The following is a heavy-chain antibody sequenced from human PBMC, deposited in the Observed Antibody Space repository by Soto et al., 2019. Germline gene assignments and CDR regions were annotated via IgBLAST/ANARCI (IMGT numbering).Heavy chain of an antibody. CDR2: IYYSGSA. D-gene: IGHD3-3*01. Sequence: TLSLTCSVSGGSINSGDFYWSWIRQPPGKGLEWIGNIYYSGSAYYSPSLQSRVTISMDTSTNQFSLRLISVTAADTAVYYCARALVFWTGVKWLDPWGQGSMVTVYS. CDR3: ARALVFWTGVKWLDP. J-gene: IGHJ5*02. V-gene: IGHV4-30-4*01. CDR1: GGSINSGDFY.